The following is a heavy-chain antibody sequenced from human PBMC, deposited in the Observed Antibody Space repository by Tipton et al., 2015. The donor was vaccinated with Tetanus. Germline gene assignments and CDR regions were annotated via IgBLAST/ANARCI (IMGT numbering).Heavy chain of an antibody. J-gene: IGHJ3*02. Sequence: LRLSCTVSGGSISSYYWTWIRQPPGRGLEWIGYVHYSGSTNYSPSLRSRVTLSVDTSKNQFSLKLSSVTAADTAVYYCARIGWLQQNKPAVDIWGQGTVVTVSS. CDR2: VHYSGST. CDR1: GGSISSYY. D-gene: IGHD5-24*01. V-gene: IGHV4-59*01. CDR3: ARIGWLQQNKPAVDI.